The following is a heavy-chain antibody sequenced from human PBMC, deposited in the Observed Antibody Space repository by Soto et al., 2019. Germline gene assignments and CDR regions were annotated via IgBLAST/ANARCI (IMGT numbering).Heavy chain of an antibody. CDR1: GGSISSSSYY. V-gene: IGHV4-39*01. CDR2: IYYSGST. CDR3: ARRRGGSGSYYYYYYYMDV. Sequence: PSETLSLTCTVSGGSISSSSYYWGWIRQPPGKGLEWIGSIYYSGSTYYNPSLKSRVTISVDTSKNQFSLRLSSVTAADTAVYYCARRRGGSGSYYYYYYYMDVWGKGTTVTVSS. D-gene: IGHD3-10*01. J-gene: IGHJ6*03.